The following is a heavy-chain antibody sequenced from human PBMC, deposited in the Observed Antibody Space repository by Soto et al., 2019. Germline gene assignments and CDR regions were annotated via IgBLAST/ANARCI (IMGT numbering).Heavy chain of an antibody. V-gene: IGHV2-5*01. D-gene: IGHD3-10*01. Sequence: GATLVTPTQSLTMTCTFSGFSLSTSGVGVGWIRQPPGKALEWLALIYWYDDKRYSPSLKSRLTITKDTSKNQVVLTMTNTDPVDTATYYCAHRFNGFGEYNWFDPWGQGTLVTVSS. CDR2: IYWYDDK. J-gene: IGHJ5*02. CDR3: AHRFNGFGEYNWFDP. CDR1: GFSLSTSGVG.